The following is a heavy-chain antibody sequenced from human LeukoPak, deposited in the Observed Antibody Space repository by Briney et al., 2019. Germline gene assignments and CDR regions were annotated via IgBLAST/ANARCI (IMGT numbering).Heavy chain of an antibody. Sequence: SGTLSLTCTVSGGSISSGDYYWSWIRQPAGKGLEWIGRIYTSGSTNYNTSLKSRVTISVDTSKNQFSLKLSSVTAADTAVYYCARAIYDFWSGYSSYLFDYWGQGTLVTVSS. V-gene: IGHV4-61*02. J-gene: IGHJ4*02. CDR3: ARAIYDFWSGYSSYLFDY. CDR1: GGSISSGDYY. CDR2: IYTSGST. D-gene: IGHD3-3*01.